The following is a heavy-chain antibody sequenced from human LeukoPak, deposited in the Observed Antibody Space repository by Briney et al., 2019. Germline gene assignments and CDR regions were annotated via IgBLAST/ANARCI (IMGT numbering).Heavy chain of an antibody. D-gene: IGHD3-22*01. V-gene: IGHV3-53*01. CDR2: IYSGGST. J-gene: IGHJ1*01. CDR3: AGTYYYDSSGYYSVLEYFQH. CDR1: GFTFRTYS. Sequence: GRSLRLSCAASGFTFRTYSIHWVRQAPGKGLEWVSVIYSGGSTYYADSVKGRFTISRDSSKNTLYLQMNSLRAEDTAVYYCAGTYYYDSSGYYSVLEYFQHWGQGTLVTVSS.